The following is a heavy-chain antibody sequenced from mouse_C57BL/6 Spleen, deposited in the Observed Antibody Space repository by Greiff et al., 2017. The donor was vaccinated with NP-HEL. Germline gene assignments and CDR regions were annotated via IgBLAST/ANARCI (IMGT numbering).Heavy chain of an antibody. Sequence: EVQLQQSGPELVKPGASVKISCKASGYTFTDYYMNWVKQSHGKSLEWIGDINPNNGGTSYNQKFKGKATLTVDKSSSTAYMELRSLTSEDSAVYYCARYDYGAYWVQGTLVTVSA. CDR1: GYTFTDYY. CDR2: INPNNGGT. V-gene: IGHV1-26*01. D-gene: IGHD2-4*01. J-gene: IGHJ3*01. CDR3: ARYDYGAY.